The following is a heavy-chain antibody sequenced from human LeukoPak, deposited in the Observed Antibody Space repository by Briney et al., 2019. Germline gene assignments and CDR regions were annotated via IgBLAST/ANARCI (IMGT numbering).Heavy chain of an antibody. J-gene: IGHJ4*02. CDR1: GFTFSDYA. D-gene: IGHD1-14*01. V-gene: IGHV3-23*01. CDR2: FSGRGGSA. CDR3: AKDRDGMGPYYFDY. Sequence: QPGGSLRLSCAASGFTFSDYAMNWVRQAPGKGLEWVSSFSGRGGSAYYADSLKGRFTISRDNSKNTLYLQMNSLRADDTAVYYCAKDRDGMGPYYFDYWGQGTLVTVSS.